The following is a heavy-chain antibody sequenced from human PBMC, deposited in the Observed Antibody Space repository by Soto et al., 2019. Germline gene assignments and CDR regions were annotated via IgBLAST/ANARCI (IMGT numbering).Heavy chain of an antibody. CDR1: GYTFTSYD. Sequence: ASVKVSCKASGYTFTSYDINWVRQATGQGLEWMGWMNPNSGNTGYAQKFQGRVTMTRNTSISTAYMELSSLRSEDTAVYYCARGDAPYSSSWYGHYYYYYMDVWGKGTTVTVSS. CDR3: ARGDAPYSSSWYGHYYYYYMDV. V-gene: IGHV1-8*01. CDR2: MNPNSGNT. J-gene: IGHJ6*03. D-gene: IGHD6-13*01.